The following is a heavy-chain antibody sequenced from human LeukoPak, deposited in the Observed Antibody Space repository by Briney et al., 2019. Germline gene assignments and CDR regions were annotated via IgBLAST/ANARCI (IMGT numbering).Heavy chain of an antibody. J-gene: IGHJ6*03. D-gene: IGHD2-15*01. CDR2: IYTSGST. CDR1: GGSISSYY. CDR3: ARDLGGYPFFMDV. Sequence: SETLSLTCTVSGGSISSYYWSWIRQPAGKGLEWIGRIYTSGSTNYNPSLKSRVTMSVDTSKNQFSLNLTSVTAADTAVYFCARDLGGYPFFMDVWGRGTTVIVSS. V-gene: IGHV4-4*07.